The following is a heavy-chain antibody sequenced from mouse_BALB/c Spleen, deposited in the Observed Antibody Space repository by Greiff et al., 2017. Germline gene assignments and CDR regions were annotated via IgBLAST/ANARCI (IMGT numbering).Heavy chain of an antibody. CDR1: GFSLTSYG. CDR2: IWRGGST. V-gene: IGHV2-5-1*01. J-gene: IGHJ4*01. CDR3: AKIYGNYYYAMDY. Sequence: VQLQQSGPSLVQPSQSLSITCTVSGFSLTSYGVHWVRQSPGKGLEWLGVIWRGGSTDYNAAFMSRLSITKDNSKSQVFFKMNSLQADDTAIYYCAKIYGNYYYAMDYWGQGTSVTVSS. D-gene: IGHD2-1*01.